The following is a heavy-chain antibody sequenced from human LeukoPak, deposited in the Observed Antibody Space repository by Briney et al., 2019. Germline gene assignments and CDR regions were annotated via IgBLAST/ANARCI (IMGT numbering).Heavy chain of an antibody. J-gene: IGHJ4*02. CDR3: ARWGVGDY. D-gene: IGHD1-26*01. CDR2: ISSSGTI. CDR1: GFTFSSYE. V-gene: IGHV3-48*03. Sequence: GGSLRLSCAASGFTFSSYEMNWVRQAPGKGLEWVSYISSSGTIYYADSVKGRFTISRDNAKNSLYLQMNSLGAEDTAVYYCARWGVGDYWGQGTLVTVSS.